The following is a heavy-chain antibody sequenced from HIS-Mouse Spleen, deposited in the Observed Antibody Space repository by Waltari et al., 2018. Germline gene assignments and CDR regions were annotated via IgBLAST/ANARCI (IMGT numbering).Heavy chain of an antibody. CDR3: ARDGEQQLDY. D-gene: IGHD6-13*01. J-gene: IGHJ4*02. V-gene: IGHV3-53*01. CDR1: GFTFMRNS. Sequence: EVQLVESGGGLIQPGGSLRLSCAASGFTFMRNSMRWVRQAPGKGVEVVLVIYSGGSTYYADSVKGRFTISRDNSKNTLYLQMNSLRAEDTAVYYCARDGEQQLDYWGQGTLVTVSS. CDR2: IYSGGST.